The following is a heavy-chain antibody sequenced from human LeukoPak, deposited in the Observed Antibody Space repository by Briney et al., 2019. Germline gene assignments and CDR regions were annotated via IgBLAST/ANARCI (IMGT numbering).Heavy chain of an antibody. CDR2: INDGGGDT. V-gene: IGHV3-23*01. Sequence: GGSLRLSCAASGFTFSNYAMTWVRQAPGKGLEWISAINDGGGDTYYADSVKGRFTISRDNSKNTLYLQMNSLRAEDTAVYYCAKGLRGNYDYWGQGTLVTVSS. D-gene: IGHD1-26*01. CDR3: AKGLRGNYDY. J-gene: IGHJ4*02. CDR1: GFTFSNYA.